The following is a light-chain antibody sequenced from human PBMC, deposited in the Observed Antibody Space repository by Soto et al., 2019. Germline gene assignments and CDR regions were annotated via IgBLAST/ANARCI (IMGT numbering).Light chain of an antibody. V-gene: IGLV1-40*01. CDR1: SSNIGAGYD. J-gene: IGLJ7*01. CDR2: GNS. CDR3: QSYDSSLSGNAV. Sequence: QAVVTQPPSVSGAPGQRVTISCTGSSSNIGAGYDVHWYQQLPGTAPKLLIYGNSNRPSGVPDRFSGSKSGTSASLAITGLQAEDEADYYCQSYDSSLSGNAVFGGGTQLTVL.